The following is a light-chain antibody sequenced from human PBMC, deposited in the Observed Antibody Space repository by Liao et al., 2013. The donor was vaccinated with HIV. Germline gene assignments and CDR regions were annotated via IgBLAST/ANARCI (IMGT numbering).Light chain of an antibody. Sequence: SYELTQPPSVSVSPGQTASITCSGDKLGDKYVSWYQQKSGQSPVLVIYQDTKRPSGIPERFSGSNSGNTATLTISGTQATDEAEYYCQAWDSTSVVFGGGTKLSVL. CDR3: QAWDSTSVV. V-gene: IGLV3-1*01. CDR2: QDT. CDR1: KLGDKY. J-gene: IGLJ2*01.